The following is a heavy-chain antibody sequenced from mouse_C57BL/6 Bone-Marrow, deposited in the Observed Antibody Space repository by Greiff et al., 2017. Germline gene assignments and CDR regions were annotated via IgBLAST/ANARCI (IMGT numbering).Heavy chain of an antibody. CDR1: GYSITSGYY. CDR3: ARAPEYYGSTRFDY. D-gene: IGHD1-1*01. V-gene: IGHV3-6*01. CDR2: ISYDGSN. Sequence: EVHLVESGPGLVKPSQSLSLTCSVTGYSITSGYYWNWIRQFPGNKLEWMGYISYDGSNNYKPSLKNRISITRDTSKNQFFLKLNSVTTEDTATYYCARAPEYYGSTRFDYWGQGTTLTVSS. J-gene: IGHJ2*01.